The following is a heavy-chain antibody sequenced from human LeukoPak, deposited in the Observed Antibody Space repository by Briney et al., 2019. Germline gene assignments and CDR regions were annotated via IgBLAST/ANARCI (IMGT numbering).Heavy chain of an antibody. CDR1: GFTFSSYS. Sequence: GGSLRLSCVASGFTFSSYSMKWVRQAPGKGLEWVSAISSSSSYIDYADSVKGRLTISRGNAKNSLYLQMKSLRDEDTAVFYCGRDRDFWSSYDRIGGMDVWGQGTTVTVSS. V-gene: IGHV3-21*01. CDR2: ISSSSSYI. J-gene: IGHJ6*02. D-gene: IGHD3-3*01. CDR3: GRDRDFWSSYDRIGGMDV.